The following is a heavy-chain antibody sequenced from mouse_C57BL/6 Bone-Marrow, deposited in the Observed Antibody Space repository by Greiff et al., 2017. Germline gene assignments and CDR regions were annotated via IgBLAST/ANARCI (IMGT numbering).Heavy chain of an antibody. J-gene: IGHJ2*01. CDR2: IYPRSGNT. Sequence: VQLQESGAELARPGASVKLSCKASGYTFTSYGISWVKQRTGQGLEWIGEIYPRSGNTYYNEKFKGKATLTADKSSSTAYMELRSLTSEDSAVYFCARGASSSYYFDYWGQGTTLTVSS. D-gene: IGHD1-1*01. CDR3: ARGASSSYYFDY. CDR1: GYTFTSYG. V-gene: IGHV1-81*01.